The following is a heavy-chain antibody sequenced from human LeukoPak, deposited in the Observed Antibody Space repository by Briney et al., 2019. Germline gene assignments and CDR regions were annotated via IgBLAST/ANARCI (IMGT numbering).Heavy chain of an antibody. Sequence: SQTLSLTCAISGDSVSSNSVGWNWIKQSPSRGLEWLGKTYYRSQWYNDYAVSVKSRITINPDTSKDHFSLQLNSVTPEDTALYYCARSKDNCFDSWGQGTLATVSS. CDR1: GDSVSSNSVG. V-gene: IGHV6-1*01. CDR2: TYYRSQWYN. CDR3: ARSKDNCFDS. J-gene: IGHJ5*01.